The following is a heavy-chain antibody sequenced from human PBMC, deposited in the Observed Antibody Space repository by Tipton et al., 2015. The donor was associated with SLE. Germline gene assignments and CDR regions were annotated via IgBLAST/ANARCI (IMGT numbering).Heavy chain of an antibody. CDR3: VRDAANADVSYFEN. CDR2: IYYAGSNK. Sequence: SLRLSCAASGFVFNGFGMHWVRQAPGKGLGWEANIYYAGSNKLYTDSVWSRFTITSDNYKNRLYLQMANLSAEDTGVYYCVRDAANADVSYFENWGHGILVSVAS. D-gene: IGHD2-8*01. V-gene: IGHV3-30*12. J-gene: IGHJ4*01. CDR1: GFVFNGFG.